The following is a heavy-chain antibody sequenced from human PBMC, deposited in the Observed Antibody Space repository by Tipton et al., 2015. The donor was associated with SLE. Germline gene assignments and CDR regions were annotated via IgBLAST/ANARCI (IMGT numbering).Heavy chain of an antibody. CDR3: AATTMSIGGASDI. J-gene: IGHJ3*02. CDR1: GGSISSHY. CDR2: MYYSVST. Sequence: TLSLTCTVSGGSISSHYWSWIRQPPGKGLEWIGYMYYSVSTNYNPSLKSRVTISIDTSKNQFSLKLSSVTAADTAVYYCAATTMSIGGASDIWGQGTMVTVSS. V-gene: IGHV4-59*11. D-gene: IGHD6-6*01.